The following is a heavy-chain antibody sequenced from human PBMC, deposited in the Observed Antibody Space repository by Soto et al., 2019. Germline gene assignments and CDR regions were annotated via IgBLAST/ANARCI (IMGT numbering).Heavy chain of an antibody. J-gene: IGHJ6*02. D-gene: IGHD6-13*01. CDR1: GCPIIAINW. CDR2: IYHSGST. CDR3: ARVPDSSSLISYYPYYGMDV. V-gene: IGHV4-4*02. Sequence: SETLSPTVYLSGCPIIAINWSRWARQHPGKGLEWIGEIYHSGSTNYNPSLKSRVTISVDKSKNQFSLKLSSVTAADTAVYYCARVPDSSSLISYYPYYGMDVWGQGTTVT.